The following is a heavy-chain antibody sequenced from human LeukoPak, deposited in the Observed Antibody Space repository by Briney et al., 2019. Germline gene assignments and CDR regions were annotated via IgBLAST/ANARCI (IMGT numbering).Heavy chain of an antibody. CDR2: ISYDGSNK. J-gene: IGHJ4*02. CDR3: ARDPQQLGPFDY. Sequence: PGGSLRLSCAASGFTFSSYAMHWVLQAPGKGLEWVAVISYDGSNKYYADSVKGRFTISRDNSKNTLYLQMNSLRAEDTAVYYCARDPQQLGPFDYWGQGTLVTVSS. D-gene: IGHD6-13*01. V-gene: IGHV3-30-3*01. CDR1: GFTFSSYA.